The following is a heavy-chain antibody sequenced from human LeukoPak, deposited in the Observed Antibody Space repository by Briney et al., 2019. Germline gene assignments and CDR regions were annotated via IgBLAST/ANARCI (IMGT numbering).Heavy chain of an antibody. CDR2: INHSGST. D-gene: IGHD3-3*01. V-gene: IGHV4-34*01. J-gene: IGHJ4*02. CDR3: ARRYYDFWSGYQYYFDY. CDR1: GGSFSGYY. Sequence: SETLSLTCAVYGGSFSGYYWSWLRQPPGKGLEWIGEINHSGSTNYNPSLKSRVTISVDTSKNQFSLKLSSVTAADTAVYYCARRYYDFWSGYQYYFDYWGQGTLVTVSS.